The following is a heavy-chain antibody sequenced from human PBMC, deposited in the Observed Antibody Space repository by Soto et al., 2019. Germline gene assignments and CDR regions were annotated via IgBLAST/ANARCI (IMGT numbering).Heavy chain of an antibody. D-gene: IGHD3-10*01. Sequence: PSETLSLTCTVSRGFVSSSSYYWSWIRQPPGKGLEWIGSIYYIGNTNYNPSLSSRVTLSLDMSKSQFSLKLTSVTAADTAVYYCASGNFYASGGWFDAWGQGTLVTVSS. CDR2: IYYIGNT. CDR1: RGFVSSSSYY. J-gene: IGHJ5*02. V-gene: IGHV4-61*01. CDR3: ASGNFYASGGWFDA.